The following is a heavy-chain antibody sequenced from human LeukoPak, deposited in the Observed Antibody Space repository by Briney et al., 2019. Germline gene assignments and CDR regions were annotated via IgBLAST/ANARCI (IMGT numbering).Heavy chain of an antibody. V-gene: IGHV3-21*01. CDR1: GFTFSSYS. CDR2: ISSSSSYI. D-gene: IGHD5-18*01. J-gene: IGHJ4*02. Sequence: PGGSLRLSCAASGFTFSSYSMNWVRQAPGKGLEWVSSISSSSSYIYYADSVKGRFTISRDNAKNSLYLQMNSLRAEDTAVYYCAKDQGDTVDYWGQGTLVTVSS. CDR3: AKDQGDTVDY.